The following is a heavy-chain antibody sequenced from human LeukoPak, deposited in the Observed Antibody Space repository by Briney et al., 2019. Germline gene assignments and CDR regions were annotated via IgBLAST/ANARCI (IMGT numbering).Heavy chain of an antibody. CDR1: GGTFSSYA. Sequence: GASVKVSCKAPGGTFSSYAISWVRQAPGQGLEWMGGIIPIFGTANYAQKFQGRVTITTDESTSTAYMELSSLRSEDTAVYYCARDRYSSSWYYLDYWGQGTLVTVSS. J-gene: IGHJ4*02. D-gene: IGHD6-13*01. CDR3: ARDRYSSSWYYLDY. CDR2: IIPIFGTA. V-gene: IGHV1-69*05.